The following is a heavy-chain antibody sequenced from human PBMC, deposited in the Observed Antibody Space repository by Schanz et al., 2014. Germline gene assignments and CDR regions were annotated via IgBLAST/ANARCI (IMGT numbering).Heavy chain of an antibody. V-gene: IGHV3-23*04. J-gene: IGHJ4*02. CDR3: AKHVRSLTGNDY. CDR1: GFTFSDYY. CDR2: IGGSGDST. D-gene: IGHD3-9*01. Sequence: EVQLVESGGGLVKPGGSLRLSCAASGFTFSDYYMTWMRQAPGKGLEWVSGIGGSGDSTHYADSVKGRFIISRDNSKNTLYLQVNSLRAEDTAVYYCAKHVRSLTGNDYWGQGTLVTVSS.